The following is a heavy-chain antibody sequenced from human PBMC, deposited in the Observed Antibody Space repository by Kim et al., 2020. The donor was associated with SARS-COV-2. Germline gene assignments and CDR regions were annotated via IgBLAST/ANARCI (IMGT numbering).Heavy chain of an antibody. D-gene: IGHD1-1*01. Sequence: KYSQKFQGRVTITRATPASTAYMELSSLRSEDTAVYYCARTTKGATWLDYWGQGTLVTVSS. V-gene: IGHV1-3*01. CDR3: ARTTKGATWLDY. J-gene: IGHJ4*02.